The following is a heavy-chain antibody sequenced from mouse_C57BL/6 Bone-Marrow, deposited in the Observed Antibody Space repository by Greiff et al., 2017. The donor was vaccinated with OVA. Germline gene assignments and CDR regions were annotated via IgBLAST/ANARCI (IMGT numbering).Heavy chain of an antibody. J-gene: IGHJ1*03. CDR3: ASYYDYYWYFDV. D-gene: IGHD2-4*01. CDR1: GYTFTSYG. V-gene: IGHV1-81*01. Sequence: QVQLQQSGAELARPGASVKLSCKASGYTFTSYGISWVKQRTGQGLEWIGEIYPRSGNTYYNEKFKGKATLTADKSSSTAYMELRSLTSEDSAVDFCASYYDYYWYFDVWGTGTTVTVSS. CDR2: IYPRSGNT.